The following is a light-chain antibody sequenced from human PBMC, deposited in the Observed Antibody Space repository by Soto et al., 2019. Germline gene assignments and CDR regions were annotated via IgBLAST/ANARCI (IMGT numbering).Light chain of an antibody. CDR1: SSDVGSSNF. Sequence: QSVLTQPASVSGSPGQSLTISCTGTSSDVGSSNFVSWYQQHPGKASKLIIYEGSRRPSGVSFRFSGSKSGNAASLTISGLQAEDEADYYCCSFPGTSTLYVFGSGTKVTVL. CDR3: CSFPGTSTLYV. V-gene: IGLV2-23*01. J-gene: IGLJ1*01. CDR2: EGS.